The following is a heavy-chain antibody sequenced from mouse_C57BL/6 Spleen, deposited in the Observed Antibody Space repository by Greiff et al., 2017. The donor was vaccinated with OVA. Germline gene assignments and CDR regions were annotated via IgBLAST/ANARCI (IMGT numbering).Heavy chain of an antibody. CDR3: ARVNPSGACFAY. Sequence: VQLQQSGAELVKPEASVKMSCKASGYTFTTYPIEWMKQNHGKSLEWIGNFHPYNDDTKYNEKLKGKATLTVEKSSSTVYLELSRVTSDDSAVYYCARVNPSGACFAYWGQGTLVTVSA. CDR1: GYTFTTYP. CDR2: FHPYNDDT. V-gene: IGHV1-47*01. J-gene: IGHJ3*01.